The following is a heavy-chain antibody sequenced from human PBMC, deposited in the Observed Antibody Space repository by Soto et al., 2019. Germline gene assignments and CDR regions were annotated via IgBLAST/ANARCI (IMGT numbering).Heavy chain of an antibody. Sequence: QVQLVQSGAEVKKPGASVKVSCKAPGYAFTTHGITWVRQAPGQGLEWMGWITTSNGNTNYARNLQGRVTLTRDTSTGTAYMELRSLRYDDAAVYYCARGASCTSTSCYDNSHYGMDVWGQGTTVTVSS. CDR3: ARGASCTSTSCYDNSHYGMDV. V-gene: IGHV1-18*04. J-gene: IGHJ6*02. D-gene: IGHD2-2*01. CDR1: GYAFTTHG. CDR2: ITTSNGNT.